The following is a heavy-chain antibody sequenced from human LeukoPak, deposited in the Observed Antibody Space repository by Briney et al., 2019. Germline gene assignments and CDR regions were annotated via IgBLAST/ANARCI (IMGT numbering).Heavy chain of an antibody. CDR2: INHSGST. V-gene: IGHV4-34*01. CDR1: GGSFSGYY. J-gene: IGHJ4*02. D-gene: IGHD3-10*01. CDR3: ARIGATMVRGVIKPIDY. Sequence: SETLSLTCAVYGGSFSGYYWSWIRQPPGKGLEWIGEINHSGSTNYNPSLKSRVTISVDTSKNQFSLKLSSVTAADTAVYYCARIGATMVRGVIKPIDYWGQGTLVTVSS.